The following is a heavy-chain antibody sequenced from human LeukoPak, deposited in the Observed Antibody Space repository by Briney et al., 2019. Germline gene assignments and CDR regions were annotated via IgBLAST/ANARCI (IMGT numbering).Heavy chain of an antibody. D-gene: IGHD3-22*01. V-gene: IGHV4-39*02. J-gene: IGHJ5*02. CDR2: IYYSGTT. CDR3: ARRPRDDSAGPAGWRFDP. Sequence: PSETLSLTCIVSGGSISSRSYYWGWIRQPPGKGLEWIGTIYYSGTTYYNPSLKSRVTISLDTSNNHFSLTLRSVTAADTAVYYCARRPRDDSAGPAGWRFDPWGQGTLVTVSS. CDR1: GGSISSRSYY.